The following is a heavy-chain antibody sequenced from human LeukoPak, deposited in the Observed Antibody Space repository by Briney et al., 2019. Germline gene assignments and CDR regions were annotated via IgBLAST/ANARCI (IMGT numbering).Heavy chain of an antibody. V-gene: IGHV1-8*01. CDR3: ARRIRGAPTDY. Sequence: ASVKVSCKASGYTFTTYDLNWVRQATGQGLEWMGWMNPNSGNTGYAQKFQGSVTMTRSISITTAYMELSNLTSEDTAVYYCARRIRGAPTDYWGQGTLVTVSS. D-gene: IGHD3-10*01. J-gene: IGHJ4*02. CDR1: GYTFTTYD. CDR2: MNPNSGNT.